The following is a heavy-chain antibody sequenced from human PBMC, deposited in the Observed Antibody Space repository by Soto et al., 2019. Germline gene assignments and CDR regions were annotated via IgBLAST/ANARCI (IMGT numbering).Heavy chain of an antibody. D-gene: IGHD2-15*01. J-gene: IGHJ4*02. Sequence: TLSLTWTVSGGSMSSGFYYWSWIRQHPGKGLEWIGYIYYSGSTYYNPSLKSRVTISVDTSKNQFSLKLSSVTAADTALYYCVRISFGRARYFDSWGQGTLVTVSS. CDR1: GGSMSSGFYY. V-gene: IGHV4-31*02. CDR3: VRISFGRARYFDS. CDR2: IYYSGST.